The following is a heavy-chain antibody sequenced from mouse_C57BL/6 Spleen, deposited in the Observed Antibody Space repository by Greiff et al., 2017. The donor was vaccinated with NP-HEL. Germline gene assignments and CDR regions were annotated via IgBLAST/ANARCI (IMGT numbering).Heavy chain of an antibody. Sequence: EVKLQESGGGLVKPGGSLKLSCAASGFTFSDYGMHWVRQAPEQGLEWVAYISSGSSTIYYADTVKGRFTISRDNAKNTLFLQMTSLRSEDTAMYYCARYGNAYAMDYWGQGTSVTVSS. CDR2: ISSGSSTI. J-gene: IGHJ4*01. CDR3: ARYGNAYAMDY. CDR1: GFTFSDYG. V-gene: IGHV5-17*01. D-gene: IGHD2-1*01.